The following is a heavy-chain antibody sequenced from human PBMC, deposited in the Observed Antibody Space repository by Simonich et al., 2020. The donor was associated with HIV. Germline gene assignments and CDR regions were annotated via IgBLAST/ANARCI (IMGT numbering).Heavy chain of an antibody. D-gene: IGHD5-18*01. V-gene: IGHV3-9*01. J-gene: IGHJ4*02. CDR3: AKSGGYSYGSNFDY. CDR2: ISWNSGSI. Sequence: EVQLVESGGGLVQPGRSLRLSCAASGFTFDDYAMHWVRQAPGRGLEGGPGISWNSGSIGYADSVKGRFTISRDNAKNSLYLQMNSLRAEDTALYYCAKSGGYSYGSNFDYWGQGTLVTVSS. CDR1: GFTFDDYA.